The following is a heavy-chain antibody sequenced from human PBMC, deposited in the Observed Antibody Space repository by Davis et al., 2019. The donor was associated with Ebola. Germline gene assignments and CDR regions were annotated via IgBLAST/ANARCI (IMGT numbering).Heavy chain of an antibody. CDR1: GFIFNNYA. J-gene: IGHJ4*02. D-gene: IGHD6-6*01. V-gene: IGHV3-23*01. Sequence: GGSLRLSCAASGFIFNNYAMTWVRQAPGRGLEWVSTTSSGGSTTYYADSVKGRFTISRDNSKNTLYLQMNSLRAEDTAVYYCARVGGYSSSFWVFDYWGQGTLVTVSS. CDR2: TSSGGSTT. CDR3: ARVGGYSSSFWVFDY.